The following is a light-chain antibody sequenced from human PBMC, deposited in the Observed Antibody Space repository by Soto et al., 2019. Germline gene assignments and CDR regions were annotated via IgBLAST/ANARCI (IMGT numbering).Light chain of an antibody. Sequence: QSVLTQPPSVSGAPGQRVTMSCTGSRSNIGADYDVHWYQQLPGTAPKLLIYGNNNRPSGVPGRFSASKSGTSASLAITGLQAEDEADYYCQSYDTSLSGYVFGTGTKLTVL. V-gene: IGLV1-40*01. J-gene: IGLJ1*01. CDR2: GNN. CDR3: QSYDTSLSGYV. CDR1: RSNIGADYD.